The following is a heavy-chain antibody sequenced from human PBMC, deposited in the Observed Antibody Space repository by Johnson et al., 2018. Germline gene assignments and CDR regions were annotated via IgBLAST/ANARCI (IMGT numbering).Heavy chain of an antibody. CDR2: IWHDGSNK. J-gene: IGHJ1*01. Sequence: VQLVESGGGVVQPGRSXRLSCAASGFTFRSYAMHWVRQAPGKGLEWVAVIWHDGSNKFYADSVKGRFTVSRDNSKNTLHLQMNSLRADDTALYYCASDHSALTSSYFQQWGQGTLVSVSS. CDR1: GFTFRSYA. V-gene: IGHV3-33*01. D-gene: IGHD2-21*01. CDR3: ASDHSALTSSYFQQ.